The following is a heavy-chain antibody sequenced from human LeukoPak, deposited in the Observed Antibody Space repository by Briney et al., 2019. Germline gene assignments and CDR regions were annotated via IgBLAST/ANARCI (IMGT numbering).Heavy chain of an antibody. Sequence: SSETLSLTCTVSGGSISSGGYYWSWIRQHPGKGLEWIGYIYYSGSTYYNPSLKSRVTISVDTSKNQFSLKLSSVTAADTAVYYCARDMIVGRYGMDVWGQGTTVTVSS. V-gene: IGHV4-31*03. D-gene: IGHD3-22*01. CDR3: ARDMIVGRYGMDV. CDR1: GGSISSGGYY. J-gene: IGHJ6*02. CDR2: IYYSGST.